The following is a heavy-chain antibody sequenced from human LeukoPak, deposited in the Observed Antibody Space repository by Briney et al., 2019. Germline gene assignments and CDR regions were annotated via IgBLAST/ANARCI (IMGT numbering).Heavy chain of an antibody. CDR2: IYSSGST. Sequence: PSETLSLTCTVSGGSISNYYWSWIRQPAGKGLEWIGRIYSSGSTDYNPSLKSRVTMSVDTSKNQFSLKLSSVTAADTAVYYCARWELSSGWSYYFDYWGQGTLVTVSS. D-gene: IGHD6-19*01. J-gene: IGHJ4*02. CDR1: GGSISNYY. V-gene: IGHV4-4*07. CDR3: ARWELSSGWSYYFDY.